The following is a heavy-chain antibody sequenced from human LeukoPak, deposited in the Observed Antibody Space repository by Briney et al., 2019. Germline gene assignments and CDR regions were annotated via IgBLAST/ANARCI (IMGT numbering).Heavy chain of an antibody. Sequence: GGSLRLPCAASGFTFSSYSMNWVRQAPGKGLEWISYISSSSSTIEYADSVKGRFTISRDNAKNSLYLQMNSLRAEDTAVYYCARGRGYNYGYSDYWGQGTLVTVSS. CDR2: ISSSSSTI. CDR3: ARGRGYNYGYSDY. J-gene: IGHJ4*02. CDR1: GFTFSSYS. D-gene: IGHD5-18*01. V-gene: IGHV3-48*04.